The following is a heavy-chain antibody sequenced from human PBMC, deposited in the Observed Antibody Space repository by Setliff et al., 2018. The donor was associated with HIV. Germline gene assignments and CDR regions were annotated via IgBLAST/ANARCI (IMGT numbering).Heavy chain of an antibody. CDR3: ARRAFKDGYKRSYFDY. CDR1: GGSVSNYY. J-gene: IGHJ4*02. Sequence: SETLSLTCTVSGGSVSNYYWTWIRQAPGKGLEWIGYIFTSGSTTYNPSLKSRVTISVDTSKNQFSLKLSSVTAADTAVYYCARRAFKDGYKRSYFDYGGQGTLVTVSS. CDR2: IFTSGST. V-gene: IGHV4-4*09. D-gene: IGHD5-12*01.